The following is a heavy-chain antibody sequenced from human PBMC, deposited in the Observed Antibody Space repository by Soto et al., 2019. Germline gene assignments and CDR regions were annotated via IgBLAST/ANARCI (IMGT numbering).Heavy chain of an antibody. Sequence: SETLSLTCTVSGDSISSADYTWSWIRQTPGEGLEWIWHIFYSGTTYYNPSLKSRITISVDTSKNHFSLRLTSVTAAETAVYYCATSQKGYNWNYFDRWGQGALVTVSS. V-gene: IGHV4-30-4*01. J-gene: IGHJ4*02. D-gene: IGHD1-20*01. CDR3: ATSQKGYNWNYFDR. CDR2: IFYSGTT. CDR1: GDSISSADYT.